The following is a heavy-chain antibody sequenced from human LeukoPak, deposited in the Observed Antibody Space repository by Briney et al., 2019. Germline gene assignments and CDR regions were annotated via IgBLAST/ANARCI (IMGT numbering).Heavy chain of an antibody. J-gene: IGHJ6*03. V-gene: IGHV4-39*01. D-gene: IGHD6-19*01. CDR1: GGSISSRNYY. CDR3: ARQISDYYYYYMDV. Sequence: SETLSLTCTVSGGSISSRNYYWGWVRQSPGKGLEWVGSIYYTETTYYNPSLESRVTISGDASKNQFSLKLRSVTAADTAQYYCARQISDYYYYYMDVWGTGTTVTVSS. CDR2: IYYTETT.